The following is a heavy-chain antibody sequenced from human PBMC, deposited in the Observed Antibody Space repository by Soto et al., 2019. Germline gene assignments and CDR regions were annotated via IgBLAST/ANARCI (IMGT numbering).Heavy chain of an antibody. J-gene: IGHJ6*02. CDR1: GGSISSGGYY. CDR2: IYYSGST. D-gene: IGHD2-2*01. CDR3: ARDGRYCSSTSCYRYYYYYGMDV. Sequence: LSLTCTVSGGSISSGGYYWSWIRQHPGKGLEWIGYIYYSGSTYYNPSLKSRVTISVDTSKNQFSLKLSSVTAADTAVYYCARDGRYCSSTSCYRYYYYYGMDVRGQGTTVTVSS. V-gene: IGHV4-31*03.